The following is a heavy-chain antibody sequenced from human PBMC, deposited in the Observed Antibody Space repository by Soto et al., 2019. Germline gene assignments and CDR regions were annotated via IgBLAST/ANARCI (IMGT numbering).Heavy chain of an antibody. CDR1: GGSISSYY. V-gene: IGHV4-59*01. CDR3: ARGNMEDWNPYYYYYMDV. D-gene: IGHD1-1*01. J-gene: IGHJ6*03. Sequence: PSETLSLTCTVSGGSISSYYWSWIRQPPGKGLEWIGYIYYSGSTNYNPSLKSRVTISVDTSKNQFSLKLSSVTAADTAVYYFARGNMEDWNPYYYYYMDVWGKGTTVTVSS. CDR2: IYYSGST.